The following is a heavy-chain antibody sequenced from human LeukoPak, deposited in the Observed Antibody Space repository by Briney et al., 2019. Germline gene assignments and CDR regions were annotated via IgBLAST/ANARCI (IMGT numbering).Heavy chain of an antibody. CDR2: MNPNSGNT. Sequence: ASVKVSCKASGYTFTNYDINWVRRATGQGLEWMGWMNPNSGNTGYAQKFQGRVTMTRSTSISTAYMELSSLTSEDTAAYYCARVSLGYCSAGTCYFQDHWGQGTLVTVSS. V-gene: IGHV1-8*01. CDR1: GYTFTNYD. J-gene: IGHJ4*02. CDR3: ARVSLGYCSAGTCYFQDH. D-gene: IGHD2-15*01.